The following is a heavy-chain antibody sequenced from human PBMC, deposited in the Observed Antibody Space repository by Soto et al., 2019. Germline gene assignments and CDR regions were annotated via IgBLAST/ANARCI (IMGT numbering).Heavy chain of an antibody. D-gene: IGHD2-2*01. V-gene: IGHV1-69*13. CDR2: IIPIFGTA. Sequence: SVKVSCKASGGTFSSYAISWVRQAPGQGLEWMGGIIPIFGTANYAQKFQGRVTITADESTSTAYMELSSLRSEDTAVYYCARSHRKEPAAIAPFDYWGQGTLVTVSS. CDR1: GGTFSSYA. J-gene: IGHJ4*02. CDR3: ARSHRKEPAAIAPFDY.